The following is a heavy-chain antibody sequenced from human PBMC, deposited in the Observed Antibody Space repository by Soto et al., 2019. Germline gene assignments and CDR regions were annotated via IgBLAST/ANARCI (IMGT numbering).Heavy chain of an antibody. V-gene: IGHV4-30-4*01. Sequence: SETLSLTCTVSGDSIDSTSYYWSWVRQPPGKGLQWIGYIHYTGSTFYNPSLKGRVTFSVDTSKNQFSLNLTSVTAADTAMYYCASSSLYGMDVWGQGTTVTVSS. CDR3: ASSSLYGMDV. CDR1: GDSIDSTSYY. CDR2: IHYTGST. J-gene: IGHJ6*02.